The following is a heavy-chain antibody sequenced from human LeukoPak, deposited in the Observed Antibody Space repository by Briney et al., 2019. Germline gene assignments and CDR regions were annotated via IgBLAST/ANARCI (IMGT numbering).Heavy chain of an antibody. D-gene: IGHD3-3*01. J-gene: IGHJ3*02. CDR3: AKDHDFWTTTSGFDI. Sequence: PGGSLRLSCAASGFTFSSYAMNWVRQAPGKGLEWVSAISSSGGDTYYADSVKGRFTISRDNSKNTLYVQMNSLRAEDTAVYYCAKDHDFWTTTSGFDIWGQGTMVTVSS. CDR1: GFTFSSYA. CDR2: ISSSGGDT. V-gene: IGHV3-23*01.